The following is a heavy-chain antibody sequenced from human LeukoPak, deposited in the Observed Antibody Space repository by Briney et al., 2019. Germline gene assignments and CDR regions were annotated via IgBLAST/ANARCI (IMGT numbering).Heavy chain of an antibody. Sequence: GGSLRLSCAASGFTFSSYGMHWVRQAPGKGLEWVAFIRYDGSNKYYADSVKGRFTISRDNSKNTLYLQMNSLRAEDTAVYYCAKFVVVPAATFDYWGQGTLVTVSS. CDR3: AKFVVVPAATFDY. CDR2: IRYDGSNK. V-gene: IGHV3-30*02. J-gene: IGHJ4*02. CDR1: GFTFSSYG. D-gene: IGHD2-2*01.